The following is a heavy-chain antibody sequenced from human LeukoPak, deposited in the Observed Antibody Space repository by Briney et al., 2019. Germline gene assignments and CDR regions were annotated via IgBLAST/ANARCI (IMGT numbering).Heavy chain of an antibody. J-gene: IGHJ3*02. V-gene: IGHV3-48*03. CDR1: GFIFSSYE. CDR3: ARMISGGSYDAFDI. CDR2: ISSGGSTI. Sequence: GGSLRLSCAASGFIFSSYEMNWVRQAPGKGLEWVSYISSGGSTIFYADSVKGRFTISRDNAKNSLYLQMNSLRAEDTAVYSCARMISGGSYDAFDIWGQGTMVTVSS. D-gene: IGHD6-19*01.